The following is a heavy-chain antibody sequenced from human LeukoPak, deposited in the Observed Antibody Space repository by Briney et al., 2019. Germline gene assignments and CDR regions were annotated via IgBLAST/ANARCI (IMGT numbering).Heavy chain of an antibody. Sequence: ASVKVSCKASGGTFSSYAISWVRQAPGQGLEWMGGIIPIFGTANYAQKFQGRVTITADESTSTAYMELSSLRSEETAVYYCARSVVMYFDYWGQGTLVTVSS. J-gene: IGHJ4*02. D-gene: IGHD3-22*01. V-gene: IGHV1-69*13. CDR3: ARSVVMYFDY. CDR2: IIPIFGTA. CDR1: GGTFSSYA.